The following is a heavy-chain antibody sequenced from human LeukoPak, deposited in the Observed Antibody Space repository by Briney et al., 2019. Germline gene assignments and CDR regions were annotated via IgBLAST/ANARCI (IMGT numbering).Heavy chain of an antibody. CDR2: INSDGSII. CDR1: GFSSGSYW. Sequence: PGGSPRLSCAASGFSSGSYWMHRVREAPGKGLGWVSRINSDGSIINYADSVKGRFSFSRDNAKNTLYLESNSLRAEDTAVYYCARPAVAGLRAGGYDYWGQGTLVTVSS. V-gene: IGHV3-74*01. CDR3: ARPAVAGLRAGGYDY. D-gene: IGHD6-19*01. J-gene: IGHJ4*02.